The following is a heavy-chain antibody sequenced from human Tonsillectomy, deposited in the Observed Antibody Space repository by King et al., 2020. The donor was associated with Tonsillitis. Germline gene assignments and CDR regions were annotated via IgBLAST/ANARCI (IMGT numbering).Heavy chain of an antibody. CDR1: GFTFSSYA. Sequence: QLVQSGGGVVQPGRSLRLSCAASGFTFSSYAMHWVRQAPGKGLEWVAVISYDGSNKYYADSVKGRFTISRDNSKNTLYLQMNSLRAEDTAVYYCAIVEMATKYNFDYWGQGTLVTVSS. V-gene: IGHV3-30*04. J-gene: IGHJ4*02. CDR2: ISYDGSNK. D-gene: IGHD5-24*01. CDR3: AIVEMATKYNFDY.